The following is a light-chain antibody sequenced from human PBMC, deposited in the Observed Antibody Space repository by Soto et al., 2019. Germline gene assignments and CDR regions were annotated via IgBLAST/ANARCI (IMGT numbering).Light chain of an antibody. CDR3: CSYTTSSTLV. CDR2: EVT. V-gene: IGLV2-14*01. CDR1: SNDVGSYNY. Sequence: QSALTQPASVSGSPGQSITISCTGTSNDVGSYNYVSWYQQHPGKAPKLMIFEVTNRPSGVSNRFSGSKSGNTASLTISGLLAEDEADYYCCSYTTSSTLVFGGGTKLTVL. J-gene: IGLJ2*01.